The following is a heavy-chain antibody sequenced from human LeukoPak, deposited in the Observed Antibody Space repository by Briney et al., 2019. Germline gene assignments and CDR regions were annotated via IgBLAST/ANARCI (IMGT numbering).Heavy chain of an antibody. Sequence: PSDTLSLTCAVYGGSFSGYYWSWLRQPPGKGREWIGEINHSGSTNYNPSLTSRVTISVDTSKNQFSLTVSSVTAADTAVYYCARGDYGDYWIDYWGQGTLVTVSS. D-gene: IGHD4-17*01. V-gene: IGHV4-34*01. CDR2: INHSGST. CDR3: ARGDYGDYWIDY. CDR1: GGSFSGYY. J-gene: IGHJ4*02.